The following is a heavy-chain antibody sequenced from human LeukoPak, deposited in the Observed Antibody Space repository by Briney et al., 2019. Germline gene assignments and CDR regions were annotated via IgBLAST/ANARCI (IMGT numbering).Heavy chain of an antibody. CDR2: ICGSSSTI. CDR3: ARDGSRYCSSTSCYSGYYYYGMDV. J-gene: IGHJ6*02. Sequence: GGTLRLSCAVSGFTFSDYYMSWIRQTPGKGLEWVSYICGSSSTIYYADSVKGRFTISRDNAKNSLYLQMNSLRAEDTAVYYCARDGSRYCSSTSCYSGYYYYGMDVWGQGTTVTVSS. D-gene: IGHD2-2*02. V-gene: IGHV3-11*01. CDR1: GFTFSDYY.